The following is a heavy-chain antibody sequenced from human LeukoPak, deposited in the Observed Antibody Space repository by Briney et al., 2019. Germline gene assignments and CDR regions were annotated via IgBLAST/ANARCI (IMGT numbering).Heavy chain of an antibody. V-gene: IGHV3-11*01. D-gene: IGHD6-19*01. Sequence: GGSLRLSCAASGFTFSDYYMSWIRQAPGKGLEWVSYISSSGSTIYYTDSVKGRFTISRDNAKNSLYLQMNSLRAEDTAVYYCARAADSSGWARNYFDYWGQGTLVTVSS. CDR1: GFTFSDYY. CDR2: ISSSGSTI. CDR3: ARAADSSGWARNYFDY. J-gene: IGHJ4*02.